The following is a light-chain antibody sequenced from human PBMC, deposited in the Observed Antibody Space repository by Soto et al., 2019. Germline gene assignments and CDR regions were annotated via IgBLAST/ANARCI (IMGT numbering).Light chain of an antibody. CDR1: QSISSW. CDR2: KAS. V-gene: IGKV1-5*03. Sequence: DIQMTQSPSTLTESVVHRHTITCRASQSISSWLAWYQQKPGKAPKLLIYKASSLESGVPSRFSGSGSGTEFTLTISSLQPDDFATYYCQQYNSYSRTFGQGTKVDIK. CDR3: QQYNSYSRT. J-gene: IGKJ1*01.